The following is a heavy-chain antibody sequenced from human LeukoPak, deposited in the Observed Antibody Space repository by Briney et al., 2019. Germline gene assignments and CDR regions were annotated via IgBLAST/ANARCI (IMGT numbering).Heavy chain of an antibody. J-gene: IGHJ5*02. V-gene: IGHV1-8*01. CDR2: IDPKNGNR. D-gene: IGHD2-15*01. CDR1: GYTFINND. CDR3: ARSHTRKGFCGGGRCYPAVWWFDP. Sequence: ASVRVSCMASGYTFINNDINWVRQAPGQGLEWMAWIDPKNGNRGYAQNFQGRVTMTTDTSISTAYMELSSLRSEDTAVYYCARSHTRKGFCGGGRCYPAVWWFDPWGQGTLVTVSS.